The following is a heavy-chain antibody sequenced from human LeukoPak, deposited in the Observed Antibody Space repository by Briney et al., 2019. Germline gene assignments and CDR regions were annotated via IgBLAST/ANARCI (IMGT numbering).Heavy chain of an antibody. D-gene: IGHD2-15*01. CDR2: ISWNSGTI. CDR3: AKQLGYCSDGSCYFPY. V-gene: IGHV3-9*01. J-gene: IGHJ4*02. CDR1: GFIFNNYA. Sequence: SGGSLRLSCAGSGFIFNNYAMHWVRQPPGKGLEWVSGISWNSGTIDYADSVRGRFTISRDNAKNSLYLQMNSLRAEDTAVYYCAKQLGYCSDGSCYFPYWGQGTLVTVSS.